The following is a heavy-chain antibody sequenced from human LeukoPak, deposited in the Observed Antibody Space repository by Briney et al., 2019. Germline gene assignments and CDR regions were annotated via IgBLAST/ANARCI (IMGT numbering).Heavy chain of an antibody. CDR3: ARAQEGCSRASCYLEP. CDR1: GGSISSSNW. CDR2: INHSGST. J-gene: IGHJ5*02. V-gene: IGHV4-4*02. D-gene: IGHD2-2*01. Sequence: SETLSLTCAVSGGSISSSNWWSWVRQPPGKGLEWIGEINHSGSTNYNPSLKSRITISVDKSKNQVFLRLNSVAAADTALYYCARAQEGCSRASCYLEPWGQGTLVTVSS.